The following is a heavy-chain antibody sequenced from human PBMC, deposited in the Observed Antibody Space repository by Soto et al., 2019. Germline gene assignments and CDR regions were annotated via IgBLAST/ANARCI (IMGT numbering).Heavy chain of an antibody. CDR2: ISYDGSNK. Sequence: QVQLVESGGGVVQPGRSLRLSCAASGFTFSSYAMHWVRQAPGKGLEWVAVISYDGSNKYYADSVKGRFTISRDNSKNTLYLQMKSLRAEDTAVYYCARVYCRGGSCYDEIDAFDIWGQGTMVTVSS. CDR3: ARVYCRGGSCYDEIDAFDI. D-gene: IGHD2-15*01. V-gene: IGHV3-30-3*01. CDR1: GFTFSSYA. J-gene: IGHJ3*02.